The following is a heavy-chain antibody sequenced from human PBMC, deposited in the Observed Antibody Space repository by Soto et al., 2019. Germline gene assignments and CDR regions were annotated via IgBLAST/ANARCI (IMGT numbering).Heavy chain of an antibody. CDR3: ARLITTAAAGTVDY. J-gene: IGHJ4*02. CDR1: GFTFSDYY. Sequence: GGSLRLSCAASGFTFSDYYMTWIRQAPEKGLEWVSYISSGGGNEYYADSVKGRFTISRDNAKNSLYLQMNSLRAEDTAVYYCARLITTAAAGTVDYWGQGTLVTVSS. V-gene: IGHV3-11*01. D-gene: IGHD6-13*01. CDR2: ISSGGGNE.